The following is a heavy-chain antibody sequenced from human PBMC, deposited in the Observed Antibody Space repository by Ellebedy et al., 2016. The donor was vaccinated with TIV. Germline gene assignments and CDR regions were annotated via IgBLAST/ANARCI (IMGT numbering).Heavy chain of an antibody. CDR1: GYTFTGYY. CDR3: ARQEMATIGDSFDI. D-gene: IGHD5-24*01. Sequence: AASVKVSCKASGYTFTGYYMHWVRQAPGQGLEWMGWINPNSGGTNYAQKFQGWVTMTRDTSISTAYMELSRLRSDDTAVYYCARQEMATIGDSFDIWGQGTMVTVSS. J-gene: IGHJ3*02. V-gene: IGHV1-2*04. CDR2: INPNSGGT.